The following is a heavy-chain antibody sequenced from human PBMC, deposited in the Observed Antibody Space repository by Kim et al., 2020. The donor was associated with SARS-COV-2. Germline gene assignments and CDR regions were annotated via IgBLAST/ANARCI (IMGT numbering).Heavy chain of an antibody. CDR2: IYHSGST. CDR3: ARERAPRYYYGSGSYQPEWFDP. Sequence: SETLSLTCAVSGGSISSSNWWSWVRQPPGKGLEWIGEIYHSGSTNYNPSLKSRVTISVDKSKNQFSLKLSSVTAADTAVYYCARERAPRYYYGSGSYQPEWFDPWGQGTLVTVSS. D-gene: IGHD3-10*01. J-gene: IGHJ5*02. V-gene: IGHV4-4*02. CDR1: GGSISSSNW.